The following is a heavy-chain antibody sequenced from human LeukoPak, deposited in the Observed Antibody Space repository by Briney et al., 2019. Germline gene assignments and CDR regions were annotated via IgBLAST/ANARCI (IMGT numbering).Heavy chain of an antibody. J-gene: IGHJ4*02. CDR3: ASSGSGSYYRLDY. V-gene: IGHV4-34*01. CDR1: GGPFSGYY. D-gene: IGHD3-10*01. Sequence: SQTLSLTCAVYGGPFSGYYWTWIRHPPGKGLEWKGEINQGETTNYNPSHRSRVTISVDTSKNQLSQKLSSVTAADTAVYYCASSGSGSYYRLDYWGQGTLVTVSS. CDR2: INQGETT.